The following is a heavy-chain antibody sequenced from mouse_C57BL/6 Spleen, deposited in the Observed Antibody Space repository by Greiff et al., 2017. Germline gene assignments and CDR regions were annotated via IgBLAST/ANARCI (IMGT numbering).Heavy chain of an antibody. J-gene: IGHJ2*01. Sequence: VQLQQSGTVLARPGASVKMSCKTSGYTFTSYWMHWVNQRPGQGLEWIGAIYPGNSDTSYNQKFKGKAKLTAVTSASTAYMELSSLTNEDSAVYYCTRDYGNFNYFDYWGQGTTLTVSS. V-gene: IGHV1-5*01. D-gene: IGHD2-1*01. CDR2: IYPGNSDT. CDR3: TRDYGNFNYFDY. CDR1: GYTFTSYW.